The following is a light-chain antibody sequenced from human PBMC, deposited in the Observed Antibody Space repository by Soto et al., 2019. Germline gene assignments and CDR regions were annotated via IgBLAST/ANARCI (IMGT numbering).Light chain of an antibody. CDR3: QQYGNSRWT. Sequence: EVVLTQSPGTLSLFPGERATLSCRASQSVSSSYLAWYQQKPGQAPRLLIFGASSRPTGIPDRFSGSGSGTDFILTISRLEPEDFAVYYCQQYGNSRWTFGQGTKVEIK. J-gene: IGKJ1*01. CDR1: QSVSSSY. CDR2: GAS. V-gene: IGKV3-20*01.